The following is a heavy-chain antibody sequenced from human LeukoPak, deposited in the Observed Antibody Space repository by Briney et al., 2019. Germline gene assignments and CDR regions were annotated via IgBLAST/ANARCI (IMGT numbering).Heavy chain of an antibody. Sequence: GGSLRLSCAASGFTFSSYGMSWVRQAPGKGLEWVSAISGSGGSTYYADSVKGRFTISRDNSKNTLYLQMNSLRAEDTAVYYCAKGLWTYGSGSYSYWGQGTLVTVSS. D-gene: IGHD3-10*01. CDR2: ISGSGGST. J-gene: IGHJ4*02. V-gene: IGHV3-23*01. CDR3: AKGLWTYGSGSYSY. CDR1: GFTFSSYG.